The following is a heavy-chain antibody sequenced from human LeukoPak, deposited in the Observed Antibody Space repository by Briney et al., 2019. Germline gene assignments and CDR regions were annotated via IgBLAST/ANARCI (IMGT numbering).Heavy chain of an antibody. J-gene: IGHJ4*02. D-gene: IGHD3-22*01. CDR2: MNPNSGNT. Sequence: ASVKVSCKASGYTFTSYDINWVRQATGQGLEWMGWMNPNSGNTGYAQKFQGRVTITRNTSISTAYMELSSLRSEDTAMYYCARRAYYYDSSGYFPFDYWGQGTLVTVSS. CDR3: ARRAYYYDSSGYFPFDY. V-gene: IGHV1-8*03. CDR1: GYTFTSYD.